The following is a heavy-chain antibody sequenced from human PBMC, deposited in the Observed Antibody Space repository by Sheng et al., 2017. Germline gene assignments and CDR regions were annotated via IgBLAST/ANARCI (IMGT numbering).Heavy chain of an antibody. CDR3: AKTYGDYAGVYMDV. CDR1: GGSISSSISSRDYY. J-gene: IGHJ6*03. Sequence: QLQLQESGPGLVKPSETLSLTCSVSGGSISSSISSRDYYWGWIRQSPGKGLEWIGSIDYRGHTYYNPSLKSRVTISLDKSKNQFSLKLNSVAAADTAVYYCAKTYGDYAGVYMDVWGQGTTVTVS. D-gene: IGHD4-17*01. CDR2: IDYRGHT. V-gene: IGHV4-39*07.